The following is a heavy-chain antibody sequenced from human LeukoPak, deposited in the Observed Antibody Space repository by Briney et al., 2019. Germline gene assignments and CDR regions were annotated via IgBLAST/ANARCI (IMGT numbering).Heavy chain of an antibody. J-gene: IGHJ5*02. CDR2: IYYSGST. V-gene: IGHV4-30-4*01. CDR3: ARDQYQLLYGFDP. CDR1: GGSISSGDYY. Sequence: PSETLSLTCTVSGGSISSGDYYWSWIRQPPGKGLEWIGYIYYSGSTYYNPSLKSRVTISVDTSKNQFSLKLSAVTAADTAVYYCARDQYQLLYGFDPWGQGTLVTVSS. D-gene: IGHD2-2*02.